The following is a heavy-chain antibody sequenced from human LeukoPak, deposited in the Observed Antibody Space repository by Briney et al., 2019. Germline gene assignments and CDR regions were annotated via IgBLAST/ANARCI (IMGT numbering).Heavy chain of an antibody. J-gene: IGHJ3*02. CDR3: AKGLRYFDWLLWGVGAFDI. CDR1: GFTFSSYA. Sequence: PGGSLRLSCAASGFTFSSYAMSWVRQAPGKGLEWVSAISGSGGSTYYADSVKGRFTISRDNSKNTLYLQMNSLRAEDTAVYYCAKGLRYFDWLLWGVGAFDIWGQGTMVTVSS. V-gene: IGHV3-23*01. D-gene: IGHD3-9*01. CDR2: ISGSGGST.